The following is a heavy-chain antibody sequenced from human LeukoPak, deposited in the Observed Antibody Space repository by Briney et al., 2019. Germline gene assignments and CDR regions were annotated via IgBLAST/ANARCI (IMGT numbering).Heavy chain of an antibody. D-gene: IGHD3-10*01. CDR1: GGSISIYY. CDR2: IYNSGNT. J-gene: IGHJ4*02. CDR3: VRDRELNY. V-gene: IGHV4-59*01. Sequence: SETLSLTCTVSGGSISIYYWSWIRQPPGKGLEWIGYIYNSGNTNYNPSFKSRVTISEDTPKNQYSLKLSSVTAADTAVYYCVRDRELNYWGQGTLVTVSS.